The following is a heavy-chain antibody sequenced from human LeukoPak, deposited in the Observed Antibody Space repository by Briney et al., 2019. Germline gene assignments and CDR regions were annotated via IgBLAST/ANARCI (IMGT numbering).Heavy chain of an antibody. J-gene: IGHJ4*02. CDR3: ARYHTALNY. CDR2: IYSGGST. Sequence: GGSLRLSCAASGFSVSSDYMTWVRQAPGKGLEWVSVIYSGGSTSYADSVKGRCTISRDNSKNTLYLQMNNVRVEDTAVYFCARYHTALNYWGQGTLVTAS. D-gene: IGHD5-18*01. V-gene: IGHV3-53*01. CDR1: GFSVSSDY.